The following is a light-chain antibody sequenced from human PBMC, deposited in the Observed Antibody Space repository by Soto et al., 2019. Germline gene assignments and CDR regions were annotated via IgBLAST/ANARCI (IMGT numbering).Light chain of an antibody. V-gene: IGLV2-14*03. J-gene: IGLJ1*01. CDR2: NVY. CDR1: SSDVGAYNF. CDR3: SAYTVSRTYV. Sequence: QSVLTQPGSVSGSPGQSITISCTGTSSDVGAYNFVSWHQQHPGKAPKLMIYNVYDRPSGISYRFSGSKSGNTASLTISGLQGEDEADYYCSAYTVSRTYVFGTGTKVTV.